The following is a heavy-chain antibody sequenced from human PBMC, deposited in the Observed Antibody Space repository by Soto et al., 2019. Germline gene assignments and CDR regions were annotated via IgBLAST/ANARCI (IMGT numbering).Heavy chain of an antibody. V-gene: IGHV3-66*01. Sequence: GGSMRLSCAVSGFTVSISYMTRVRQVPGKGLEWVSIIYSGGNTYYADSVKGRFTISRDDSENTLYLQMSSLRAEDTAVYYCGKRKYCPSTTCFDYWGQGTQVTVSS. D-gene: IGHD2-2*01. CDR2: IYSGGNT. CDR1: GFTVSISY. J-gene: IGHJ4*02. CDR3: GKRKYCPSTTCFDY.